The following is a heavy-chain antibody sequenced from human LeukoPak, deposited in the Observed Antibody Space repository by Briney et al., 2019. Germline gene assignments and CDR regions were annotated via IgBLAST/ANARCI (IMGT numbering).Heavy chain of an antibody. CDR3: ARNYVKDTAVVVADTNNCFDP. V-gene: IGHV4-34*01. Sequence: ETLSLTCAVYGGSFGGYYWSWIRQPPGKGLEWIGEINQSGSTSYNPSLKSRVTISVDTSKNQFSLKLSFVTAADTAVYYCARNYVKDTAVVVADTNNCFDPWGQGTLVTVSS. CDR2: INQSGST. CDR1: GGSFGGYY. D-gene: IGHD2-15*01. J-gene: IGHJ5*02.